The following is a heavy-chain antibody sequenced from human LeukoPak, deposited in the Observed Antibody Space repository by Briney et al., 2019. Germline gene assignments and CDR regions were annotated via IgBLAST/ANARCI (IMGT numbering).Heavy chain of an antibody. CDR3: ATTPSGTYNPRFDY. J-gene: IGHJ4*02. V-gene: IGHV5-51*01. CDR2: IYPGDSDT. Sequence: GESLKISCKGSGYRFTSYWIGWVRQMPGKGLEWMGIIYPGDSDTRYSPSFQGQVTISADKSITTAYLQWSSLQASDTAMYYCATTPSGTYNPRFDYWGQGTLVTVSS. D-gene: IGHD1-26*01. CDR1: GYRFTSYW.